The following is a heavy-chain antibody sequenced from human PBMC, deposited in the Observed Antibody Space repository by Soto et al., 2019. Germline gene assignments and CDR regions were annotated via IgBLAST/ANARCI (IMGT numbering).Heavy chain of an antibody. CDR2: ISAYNGNT. V-gene: IGHV1-18*01. CDR1: GYTFTSYG. Sequence: ASVKVSCKASGYTFTSYGISWVRQAPGQGLEWMGWISAYNGNTNYAQKLQGRVTMTTDTSTSTAYMELRSLRSDDTAVYYCARDYVNYYDSSGYDAFDIWGQGTKVTVSS. D-gene: IGHD3-22*01. J-gene: IGHJ3*02. CDR3: ARDYVNYYDSSGYDAFDI.